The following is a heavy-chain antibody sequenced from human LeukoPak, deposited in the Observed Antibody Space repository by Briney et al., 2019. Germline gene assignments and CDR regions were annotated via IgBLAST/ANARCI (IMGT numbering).Heavy chain of an antibody. CDR1: GFTFSTYA. V-gene: IGHV3-64*01. J-gene: IGHJ6*03. CDR2: ISSNGGST. D-gene: IGHD3-3*01. CDR3: ARSYDFWSGYMDV. Sequence: QAGGSLRLSCAASGFTFSTYAMHWVRQAPGKGLGYVSGISSNGGSTFYANSVNGRFTIFRDNSETTVYLQMGSLRTEDMAVYYCARSYDFWSGYMDVWGKGTTVTVSS.